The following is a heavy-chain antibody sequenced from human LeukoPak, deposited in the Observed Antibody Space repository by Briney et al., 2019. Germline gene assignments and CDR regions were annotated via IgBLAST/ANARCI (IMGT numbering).Heavy chain of an antibody. CDR1: GYTFTGYY. CDR3: ARGGRYCSGGSCYLTYFDY. Sequence: ASVKVSCKASGYTFTGYYMHWVRQAPGQGLEWMGWINPNSGGTNYAQKFQGRVTMTRDTSISTVYMELSRLRSDDTAVYYCARGGRYCSGGSCYLTYFDYWGQGTLVTVSS. CDR2: INPNSGGT. D-gene: IGHD2-15*01. V-gene: IGHV1-2*02. J-gene: IGHJ4*02.